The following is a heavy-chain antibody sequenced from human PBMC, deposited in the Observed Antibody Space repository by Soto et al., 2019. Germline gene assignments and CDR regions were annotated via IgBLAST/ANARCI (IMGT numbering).Heavy chain of an antibody. D-gene: IGHD6-13*01. CDR1: GDSVISATYY. V-gene: IGHV4-61*01. CDR3: ARVLPGIAAAYDAFDF. Sequence: PSETLSLTCTVSGDSVISATYYWSWIRQPPGKGLEWIGYIYYDGGPTYNSSLKSRVTRSTDTSRSQLSLQLTSATPADTAVYYCARVLPGIAAAYDAFDFWGQGTMVTVSS. CDR2: IYYDGGP. J-gene: IGHJ3*01.